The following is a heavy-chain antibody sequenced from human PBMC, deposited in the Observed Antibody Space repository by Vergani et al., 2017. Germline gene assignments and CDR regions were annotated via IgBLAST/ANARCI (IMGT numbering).Heavy chain of an antibody. Sequence: QVQLQQWGAGLLKPSETLSLTCAVYGGSFSGYYWSWIRQPPGKGLEWIGEINHSGSTNYNPSLKSRVTISVDTSKNQFSLKLSSVTAADTAVYYCARGSRDIPERRWTYYYDSSGYYYWGQGTLVTVSS. D-gene: IGHD3-22*01. J-gene: IGHJ4*02. CDR2: INHSGST. V-gene: IGHV4-34*01. CDR3: ARGSRDIPERRWTYYYDSSGYYY. CDR1: GGSFSGYY.